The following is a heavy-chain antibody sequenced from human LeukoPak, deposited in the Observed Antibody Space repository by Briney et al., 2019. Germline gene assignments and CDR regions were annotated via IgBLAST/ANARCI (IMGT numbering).Heavy chain of an antibody. D-gene: IGHD3-10*01. J-gene: IGHJ4*02. V-gene: IGHV5-51*01. Sequence: GESLKISCKGSGYSFTTYWIAWVRQMPGKGLGWMGIIYPGDSDTRYSPSFQGQVTISADKSISTAYLQWSSLKASDTAMYYCARQSLRFGEYTYDYRGQGTLVTVSS. CDR2: IYPGDSDT. CDR1: GYSFTTYW. CDR3: ARQSLRFGEYTYDY.